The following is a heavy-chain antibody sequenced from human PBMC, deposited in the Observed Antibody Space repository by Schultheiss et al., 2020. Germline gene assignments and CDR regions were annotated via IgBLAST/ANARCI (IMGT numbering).Heavy chain of an antibody. V-gene: IGHV4-59*12. Sequence: SETLSLTCTVSGGSISSYYWSWIRQPPGKGLEWIGYIYYSGSTYYNPSLKGRVTISVDTSKNQFSLKLSSVTAADTAVYYCARGSWTTVTTSGRGGFDYWGQGTLVTGYS. J-gene: IGHJ4*02. CDR2: IYYSGST. CDR1: GGSISSYY. D-gene: IGHD4-11*01. CDR3: ARGSWTTVTTSGRGGFDY.